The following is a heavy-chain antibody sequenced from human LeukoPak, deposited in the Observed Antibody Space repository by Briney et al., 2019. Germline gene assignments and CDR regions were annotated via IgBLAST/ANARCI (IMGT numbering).Heavy chain of an antibody. CDR2: ISGSGDNT. V-gene: IGHV3-23*01. D-gene: IGHD3-22*01. Sequence: GGSLRLFCAASGFTFSSYAMSWVRQAPGKGLEWVSGISGSGDNTYYADSVKGRFTISRDNSKNTLYVQVNSLGTEDTAAYYCAKGSYYDSSGSFYFDYWGQGTLVTVSS. CDR1: GFTFSSYA. CDR3: AKGSYYDSSGSFYFDY. J-gene: IGHJ4*02.